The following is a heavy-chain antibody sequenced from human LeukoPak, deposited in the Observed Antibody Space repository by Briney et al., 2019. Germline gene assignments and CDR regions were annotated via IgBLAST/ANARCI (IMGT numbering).Heavy chain of an antibody. CDR1: GGSISSSSYY. D-gene: IGHD3-10*01. J-gene: IGHJ4*02. CDR2: IYYSGGT. V-gene: IGHV4-39*01. Sequence: SETLSLTCSVSGGSISSSSYYWGWIRQPPGQGLEWIGTIYYSGGTYYNPSLRSRVTISIDTSKNQFSLRLSSLTPADTALYYCARQSYDDRPFDYWGQGALVTVSS. CDR3: ARQSYDDRPFDY.